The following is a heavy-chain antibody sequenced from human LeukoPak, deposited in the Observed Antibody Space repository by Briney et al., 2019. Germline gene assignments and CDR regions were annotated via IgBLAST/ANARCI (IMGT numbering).Heavy chain of an antibody. J-gene: IGHJ5*02. CDR2: IYYSGST. V-gene: IGHV4-59*01. CDR3: ARTRVYCSSTSCYPSHFDP. CDR1: GGSISSYY. Sequence: SKTLSLTCTVSGGSISSYYWSWIRQPPGKGLEWIGYIYYSGSTNYNPSLKSRVTISVDTSKNQFSLKLSSVTAADTAVYYCARTRVYCSSTSCYPSHFDPWGQGTLVTVSS. D-gene: IGHD2-2*01.